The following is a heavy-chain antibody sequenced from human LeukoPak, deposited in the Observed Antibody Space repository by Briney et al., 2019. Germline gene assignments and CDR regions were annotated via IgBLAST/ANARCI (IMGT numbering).Heavy chain of an antibody. D-gene: IGHD2-2*01. V-gene: IGHV3-23*01. J-gene: IGHJ4*02. Sequence: GGSLRLSSAASGFTFSSYAMNSVCQAPGKGVEWVSVISGSDGSTYYADSVKGRFTISRDNSRNTLYVQMNSLTAEDTSVYYCAKDRHCSSISCYRGYFDYWGQGTLVTVSS. CDR2: ISGSDGST. CDR1: GFTFSSYA. CDR3: AKDRHCSSISCYRGYFDY.